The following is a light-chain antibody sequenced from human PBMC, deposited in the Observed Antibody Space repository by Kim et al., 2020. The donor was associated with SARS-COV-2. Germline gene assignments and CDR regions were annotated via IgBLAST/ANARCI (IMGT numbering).Light chain of an antibody. J-gene: IGLJ3*02. Sequence: QTPTVPCTGNSNNVGNQGAAWLQQHQGHPPKLLSYRNNNRPSGISERLSASRSGKTASLTITGLQPEDEADYYCSAWDSSLSAWVFGGGTQLTVL. CDR3: SAWDSSLSAWV. V-gene: IGLV10-54*01. CDR2: RNN. CDR1: SNNVGNQG.